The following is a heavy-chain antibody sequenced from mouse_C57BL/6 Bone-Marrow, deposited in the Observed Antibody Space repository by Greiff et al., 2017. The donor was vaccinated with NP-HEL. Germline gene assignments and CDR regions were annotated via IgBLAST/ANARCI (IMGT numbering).Heavy chain of an antibody. J-gene: IGHJ1*03. V-gene: IGHV1-80*01. CDR2: IYPGDGDT. D-gene: IGHD2-14*01. CDR3: ARERYRLYWYFDV. Sequence: VQLQQSGAELVKPGASVKISCKASGYAFSSYWMNWVKQRPGKGLEWIGQIYPGDGDTNYNGKFKGKATLTADKSSSTAYMQLSSLTSEDSAVYFCARERYRLYWYFDVWGTGTTVTVSS. CDR1: GYAFSSYW.